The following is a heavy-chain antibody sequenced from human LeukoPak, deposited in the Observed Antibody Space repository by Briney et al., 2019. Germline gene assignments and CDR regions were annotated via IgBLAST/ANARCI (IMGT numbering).Heavy chain of an antibody. CDR3: AKDPGYSYGSYFDY. Sequence: PGGSLRLSCAASGFTFSSYAMSWVRQAPGKGLEWVSAISGSGGSTYYADSVKGRFTISRDNSKNTLYLQMNSLRAEDTAAYYCAKDPGYSYGSYFDYWGQGTLVTVSS. V-gene: IGHV3-23*01. CDR1: GFTFSSYA. D-gene: IGHD5-18*01. J-gene: IGHJ4*02. CDR2: ISGSGGST.